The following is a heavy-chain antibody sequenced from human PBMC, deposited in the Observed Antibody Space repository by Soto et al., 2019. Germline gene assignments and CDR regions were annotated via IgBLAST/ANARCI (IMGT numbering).Heavy chain of an antibody. CDR1: GFTFSSYS. D-gene: IGHD6-13*01. J-gene: IGHJ6*02. CDR3: ARVYSSSWYPHYYYGMDV. V-gene: IGHV3-21*01. Sequence: GSLRLSCAASGFTFSSYSMNWVRQAPGKGLEWVSSISSSSSYIYYADSVKGRFTISRDNAKNSLYLQMNSLRAEDTAVYYCARVYSSSWYPHYYYGMDVWGQGTTVTVS. CDR2: ISSSSSYI.